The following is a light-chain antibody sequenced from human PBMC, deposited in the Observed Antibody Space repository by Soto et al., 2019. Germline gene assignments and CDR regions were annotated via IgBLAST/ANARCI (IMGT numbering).Light chain of an antibody. CDR1: SSDVGGYNY. V-gene: IGLV2-8*01. CDR3: SSYAGTLYV. CDR2: EVS. Sequence: ALTQPPSASGSPGQSVTISCTGTSSDVGGYNYVSWYQQHPGKAPKLMIYEVSKRPSGVPDRFSGSKSGNTASLTVSGLQAEDEADYYCSSYAGTLYVFGTGTKVTVL. J-gene: IGLJ1*01.